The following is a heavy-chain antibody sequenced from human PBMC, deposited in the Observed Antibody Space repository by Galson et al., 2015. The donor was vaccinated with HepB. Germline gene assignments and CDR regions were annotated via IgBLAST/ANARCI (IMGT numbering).Heavy chain of an antibody. J-gene: IGHJ6*02. D-gene: IGHD6-19*01. CDR3: ARSMRQWLVPGYYYYGMDV. V-gene: IGHV3-64*01. Sequence: ETLSLTCAVYGGSFSGYYWSWVRQAPGKGLEYVSAISSNGGSTYYANSVKGRFTISRDNSKNTLYLQMGSLRAEDMAVYYCARSMRQWLVPGYYYYGMDVWGQGTTVTVSS. CDR2: ISSNGGST. CDR1: GGSFSGYY.